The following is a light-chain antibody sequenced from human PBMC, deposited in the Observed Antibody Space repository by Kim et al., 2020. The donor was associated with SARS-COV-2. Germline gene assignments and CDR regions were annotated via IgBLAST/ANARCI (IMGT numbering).Light chain of an antibody. Sequence: DIQMTQSPSSLSASVGDRVTITCRASQRISSYLNWYQQQPGKAPKLLIYAASSLQSGVPSRFSGSGSGTDFTFTISSLQPEDIATYYCQQYDNLPLTFGPGTKVDIK. J-gene: IGKJ3*01. CDR2: AAS. CDR3: QQYDNLPLT. V-gene: IGKV1-33*01. CDR1: QRISSY.